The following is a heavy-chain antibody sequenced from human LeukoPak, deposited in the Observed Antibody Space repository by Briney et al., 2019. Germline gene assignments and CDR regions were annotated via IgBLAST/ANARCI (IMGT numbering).Heavy chain of an antibody. CDR2: IYHSGST. Sequence: PSGTLSLTCAVSGGSISSSNWWSWVRQPPGKGLEWIGEIYHSGSTNYNPSLKSRVTISVDKSKNQFSLQLNSVTPEDTAVYYCARGRYTMVRGVIGRDTDYYYYSYMDVWGKGTTVTISS. D-gene: IGHD3-10*01. V-gene: IGHV4-4*02. J-gene: IGHJ6*03. CDR3: ARGRYTMVRGVIGRDTDYYYYSYMDV. CDR1: GGSISSSNW.